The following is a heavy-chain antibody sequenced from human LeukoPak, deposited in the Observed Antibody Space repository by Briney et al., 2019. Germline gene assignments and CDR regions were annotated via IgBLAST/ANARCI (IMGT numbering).Heavy chain of an antibody. CDR3: TRSRTAGNNVFDY. Sequence: PGGSLRLSCAVSGFTSSDYYIDWVRQAPGKGLEWVGRSRNKANGYTTEYVASVKGRFITSREDSKSSLYLQMNSLKAEDTAVYYCTRSRTAGNNVFDYWGQGTLVTVSS. D-gene: IGHD1-1*01. V-gene: IGHV3-72*01. CDR2: SRNKANGYTT. CDR1: GFTSSDYY. J-gene: IGHJ4*02.